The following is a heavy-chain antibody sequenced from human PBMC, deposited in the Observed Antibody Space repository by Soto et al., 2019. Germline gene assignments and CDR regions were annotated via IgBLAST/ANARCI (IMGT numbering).Heavy chain of an antibody. CDR2: IYHSGST. CDR3: ARWVEVSLDYFDS. Sequence: PSETLSLTCTVSGGSISSGGYYWSWIRQNPGKGLEWIGHIYHSGSTYYNPSLKSRVGILVDTSKNQFSLNLNSVTAADTAVYYCARWVEVSLDYFDSWGQGTPVTVSS. J-gene: IGHJ4*02. D-gene: IGHD1-20*01. V-gene: IGHV4-31*03. CDR1: GGSISSGGYY.